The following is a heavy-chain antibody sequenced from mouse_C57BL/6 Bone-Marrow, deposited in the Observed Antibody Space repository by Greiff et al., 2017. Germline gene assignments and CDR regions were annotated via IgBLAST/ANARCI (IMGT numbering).Heavy chain of an antibody. J-gene: IGHJ3*01. Sequence: QVQLKQSGPELVKPGASVQISCKASGSTFTDYYINWVQQRPGQGLAWIGWICRGSGNTKYNETFKGRATLTVDTSYSTVYMQLSSLTSEDAAVYFCAREYCDVPPWCAYWGQGTLVTGSA. CDR2: ICRGSGNT. V-gene: IGHV1-84*01. CDR3: AREYCDVPPWCAY. CDR1: GSTFTDYY. D-gene: IGHD2-13*01.